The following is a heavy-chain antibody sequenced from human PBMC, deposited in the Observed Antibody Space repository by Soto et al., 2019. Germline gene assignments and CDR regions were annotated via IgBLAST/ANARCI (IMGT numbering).Heavy chain of an antibody. D-gene: IGHD5-12*01. CDR1: VDSISSSSYY. V-gene: IGHV4-39*01. J-gene: IGHJ4*02. Sequence: PSETLSITCTFSVDSISSSSYYWGWIRQPPGKGLEWIGSIYYSGSTYYNPSLKSRVTISVDTSKNQFSLKLSSVTAADTAVYYCAEPTRWLWGQGTLVTVSS. CDR3: AEPTRWL. CDR2: IYYSGST.